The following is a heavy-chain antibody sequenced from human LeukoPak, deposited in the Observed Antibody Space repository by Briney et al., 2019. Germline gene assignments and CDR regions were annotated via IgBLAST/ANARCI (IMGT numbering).Heavy chain of an antibody. CDR1: GFTFSSFW. CDR3: ARGGSSAYYTPFDY. V-gene: IGHV3-7*01. J-gene: IGHJ4*02. D-gene: IGHD3-22*01. CDR2: INQDGSEK. Sequence: PGGSLRLSSAASGFTFSSFWMSWVRQAPGKGLEWEANINQDGSEKTYVDSVKGRFTISRDNAKNSLYLQMNSLRAEDTAVYYCARGGSSAYYTPFDYWGQGTLVTVSS.